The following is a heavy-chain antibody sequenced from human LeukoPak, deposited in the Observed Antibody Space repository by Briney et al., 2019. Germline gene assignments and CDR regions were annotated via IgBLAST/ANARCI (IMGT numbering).Heavy chain of an antibody. CDR2: INPNSGGT. J-gene: IGHJ4*02. CDR3: ARNSHGAAAGTDY. CDR1: GYTFTRYY. Sequence: ASVNVSCKASGYTFTRYYMYWVRQAPGQGLEWMGWINPNSGGTNYAQKFQGRVTMTRDTSISTAYMELSSRLCSGTAANYCARNSHGAAAGTDYWGQGTLVTVSS. D-gene: IGHD6-13*01. V-gene: IGHV1-2*02.